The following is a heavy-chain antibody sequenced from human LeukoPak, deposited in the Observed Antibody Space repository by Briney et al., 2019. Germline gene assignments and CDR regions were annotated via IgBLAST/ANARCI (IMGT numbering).Heavy chain of an antibody. D-gene: IGHD1-7*01. CDR2: ISGYSGNT. J-gene: IGHJ5*02. CDR1: GYSFNSCS. CDR3: ARGLNWNYDLGWVAP. V-gene: IGHV1-18*01. Sequence: GASVKVSCKASGYSFNSCSITWVRQAPGQGLEWMGWISGYSGNTKYAQKFQGRVTLTTGTSTSTAYMELTSLRSDDTAIYYRARGLNWNYDLGWVAPWGQGTLVAVSS.